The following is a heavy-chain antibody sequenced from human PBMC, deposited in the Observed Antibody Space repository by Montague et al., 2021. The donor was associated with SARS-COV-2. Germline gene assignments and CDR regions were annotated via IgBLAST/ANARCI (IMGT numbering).Heavy chain of an antibody. J-gene: IGHJ3*02. D-gene: IGHD3-10*01. CDR2: ISSSSSYI. CDR1: GFTFSSYS. V-gene: IGHV3-21*01. CDR3: ARSHELWFGENPQGPGAFDI. Sequence: SLSLSFSASGFTFSSYSMNWVRQAPGKGLEWVSSISSSSSYIYYADSVKGRFTISRGNAKNSLYLQMNSLRAEDTAVYYCARSHELWFGENPQGPGAFDIWGQGTMVTVSS.